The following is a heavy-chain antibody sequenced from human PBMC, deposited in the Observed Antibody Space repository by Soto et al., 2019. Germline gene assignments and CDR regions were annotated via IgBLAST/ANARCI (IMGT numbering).Heavy chain of an antibody. V-gene: IGHV1-18*01. Sequence: QVQLVQSGAEVKTPGASVKVSCKASGFSFVDYSFTWVRQAPGQGLEWMGWTSAYNGNTKYAQKFQGGVTMTTDTATGTAHMELRSLRSDDTAVYFCVRIPCGLGTCYPPAFDYWGQGTLVTGSS. J-gene: IGHJ4*02. D-gene: IGHD1-26*01. CDR3: VRIPCGLGTCYPPAFDY. CDR1: GFSFVDYS. CDR2: TSAYNGNT.